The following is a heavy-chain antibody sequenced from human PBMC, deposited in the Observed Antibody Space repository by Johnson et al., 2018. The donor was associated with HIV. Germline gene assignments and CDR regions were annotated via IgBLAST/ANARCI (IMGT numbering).Heavy chain of an antibody. J-gene: IGHJ3*02. CDR3: AKDMERDGYGPDAFDI. CDR1: GFTFDDYA. Sequence: VQLVESGGGVVQPGRSLRLSCAASGFTFDDYAMHWVRQAPGKGLECVSGISWNSGSIGYADSVKGRFTISRDNAKNSLYLQMNSLRAEDTALYYCAKDMERDGYGPDAFDIWGKGTMVTVSS. D-gene: IGHD5-18*01. CDR2: ISWNSGSI. V-gene: IGHV3-9*01.